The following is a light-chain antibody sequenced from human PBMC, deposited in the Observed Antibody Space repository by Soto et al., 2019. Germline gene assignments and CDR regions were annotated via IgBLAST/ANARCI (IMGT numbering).Light chain of an antibody. CDR1: RSVSNY. Sequence: DIVVTQSPATLSLSPGERVTLSCRASRSVSNYLAWYQQKPGQAPRLLIYDASKRATGTPARFSGRGSGTDFTLTISSLEPEDFAVYYCQQRSNWPTWTFGQGTKVDI. V-gene: IGKV3-11*01. CDR2: DAS. J-gene: IGKJ1*01. CDR3: QQRSNWPTWT.